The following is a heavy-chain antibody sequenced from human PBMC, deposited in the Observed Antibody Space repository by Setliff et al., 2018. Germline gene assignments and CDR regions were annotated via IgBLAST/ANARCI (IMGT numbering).Heavy chain of an antibody. Sequence: SETLSLTCTVSGGSISSSSYYWGWIRQPPGKGLEWIGYIYYSRSTNYNPSLKSRVTISVDTSKNQFSLKLSSVTAADTAVYYCARGLQFYAFDIWGQGTMVTVSS. V-gene: IGHV4-61*05. CDR2: IYYSRST. D-gene: IGHD5-12*01. CDR1: GGSISSSSYY. J-gene: IGHJ3*02. CDR3: ARGLQFYAFDI.